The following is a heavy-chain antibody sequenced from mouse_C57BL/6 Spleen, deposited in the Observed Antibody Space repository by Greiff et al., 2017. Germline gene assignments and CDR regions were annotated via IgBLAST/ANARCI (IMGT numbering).Heavy chain of an antibody. CDR1: GYTFTSYW. J-gene: IGHJ4*01. Sequence: QVQLQQPGAELVRPGTSVKLSCKASGYTFTSYWMHWVKQRPGQGLEWIGVIDPSDSYTNYNQKFKGKATLTVDTSSSTAYMQLSSLTSEDSAVYYCRYSFYAMGYWGQGTSVTVSS. CDR2: IDPSDSYT. V-gene: IGHV1-59*01. D-gene: IGHD2-12*01. CDR3: RYSFYAMGY.